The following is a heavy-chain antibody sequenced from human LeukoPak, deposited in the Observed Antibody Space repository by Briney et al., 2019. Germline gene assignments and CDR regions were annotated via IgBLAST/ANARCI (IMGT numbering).Heavy chain of an antibody. CDR1: GFTFRDYE. J-gene: IGHJ6*02. CDR3: VRVIRYYYAMDV. V-gene: IGHV3-48*03. CDR2: ISSSGGTI. Sequence: GGSLRLSCAASGFTFRDYEMNWVRQAPGKGPEWVSYISSSGGTIYYADSVKGRFTISRDDAKNSLYLQMNSLRAEDTAVYYCVRVIRYYYAMDVWGQGTTVAVSS.